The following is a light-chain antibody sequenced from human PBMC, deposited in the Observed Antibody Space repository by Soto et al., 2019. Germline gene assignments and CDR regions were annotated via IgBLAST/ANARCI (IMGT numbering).Light chain of an antibody. J-gene: IGKJ5*01. CDR2: HTS. CDR3: QQYDNLPIT. V-gene: IGKV3D-15*01. Sequence: EIVMTQSPATGSVAPGERVILSCRASQSINNNLAWYQQKPGQAPRLLVYHTSTRATGIPARFSGSGSGTEFTLTISSLQPEDIATYYCQQYDNLPITFGQGSRLEIK. CDR1: QSINNN.